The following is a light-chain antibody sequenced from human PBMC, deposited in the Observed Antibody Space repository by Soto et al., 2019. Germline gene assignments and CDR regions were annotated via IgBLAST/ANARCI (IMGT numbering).Light chain of an antibody. CDR1: QGISSY. CDR3: KQLNSYPPMYT. Sequence: DIQLTQSPSFLSASVGDRVTITCRASQGISSYLAWYQQKPGKAPKLLIYAASTLQSGVPSRFSGSGSGKKFPLTISSLQPEDFAIYYCKQLNSYPPMYTFGQGTKLEIK. V-gene: IGKV1-9*01. J-gene: IGKJ2*01. CDR2: AAS.